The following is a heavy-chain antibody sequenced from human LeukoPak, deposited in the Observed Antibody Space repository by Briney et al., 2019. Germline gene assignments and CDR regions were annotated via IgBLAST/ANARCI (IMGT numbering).Heavy chain of an antibody. V-gene: IGHV3-23*01. CDR2: ISGSGGST. D-gene: IGHD5-24*01. CDR3: ARDKYVETATIFPPGIS. Sequence: PGGSLRLSCAASGFTFSSYAMSWVRQAPGKGLEWVSAISGSGGSTYYADSVKGRFTISRDNSKNTLYLQMNSLRAEDTAVYYCARDKYVETATIFPPGISWGQGTLVTVSS. CDR1: GFTFSSYA. J-gene: IGHJ5*02.